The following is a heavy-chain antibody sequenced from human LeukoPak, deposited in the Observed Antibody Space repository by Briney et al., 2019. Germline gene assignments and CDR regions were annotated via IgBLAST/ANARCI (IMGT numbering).Heavy chain of an antibody. CDR1: GFTFSSYA. CDR3: AAGVWGGGLDY. J-gene: IGHJ4*02. CDR2: ISGSGGST. V-gene: IGHV3-23*01. D-gene: IGHD3-16*01. Sequence: GGSLRLSCAASGFTFSSYAMSWVRQAPGKGLEWVSAISGSGGSTYYADSVKGRFTISRDNSKNTLYLQMHSLRAEDAAVYYWAAGVWGGGLDYWGQGTLVTVSS.